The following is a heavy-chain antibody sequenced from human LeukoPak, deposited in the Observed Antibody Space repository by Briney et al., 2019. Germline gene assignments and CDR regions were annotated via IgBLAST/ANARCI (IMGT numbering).Heavy chain of an antibody. CDR1: GFTFSSYW. D-gene: IGHD5-24*01. CDR3: SRMRWLQPSIDG. J-gene: IGHJ4*02. Sequence: GGSLRLSCAASGFTFSSYWMSWVRQAPGQGLEWVANIKQDGSEKYYVDSVKDRFTISRDNAKNSLYLQMHNLRAEDTAVYYCSRMRWLQPSIDGWGQGGLVAVSS. CDR2: IKQDGSEK. V-gene: IGHV3-7*03.